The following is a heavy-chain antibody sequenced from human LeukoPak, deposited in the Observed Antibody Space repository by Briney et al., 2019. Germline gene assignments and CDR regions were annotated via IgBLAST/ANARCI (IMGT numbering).Heavy chain of an antibody. Sequence: SETLSLTCAVSGGPISSGGYSWSWIRQPPGKGLEWIGYIYYSGSTYYNPSLKSRVTISVDTSKNQFSLKLSSVAAADTAVYYCARDWVYGDYPYYFDYWGQGTLVTVSS. CDR1: GGPISSGGYS. V-gene: IGHV4-30-4*07. CDR3: ARDWVYGDYPYYFDY. D-gene: IGHD4-17*01. CDR2: IYYSGST. J-gene: IGHJ4*02.